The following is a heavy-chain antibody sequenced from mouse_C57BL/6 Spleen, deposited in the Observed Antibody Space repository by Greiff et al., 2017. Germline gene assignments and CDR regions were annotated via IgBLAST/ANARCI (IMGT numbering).Heavy chain of an antibody. CDR2: ISSGGDYI. D-gene: IGHD1-1*01. Sequence: DVQLVESGEGLVKPGGSLKLSCAASGFTFSSYAMSWVRQTPEKRLEWVAYISSGGDYIYYADTVKGRFTISRDNARNTLYLQMSSLKSEDTAMYYCTRDGLRLSYYAMDYWGQGTSVTVSS. J-gene: IGHJ4*01. CDR1: GFTFSSYA. CDR3: TRDGLRLSYYAMDY. V-gene: IGHV5-9-1*02.